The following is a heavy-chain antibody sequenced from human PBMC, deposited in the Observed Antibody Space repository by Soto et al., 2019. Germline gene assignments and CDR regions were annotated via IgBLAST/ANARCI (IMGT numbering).Heavy chain of an antibody. CDR3: ARGTSGDPDAFDI. CDR1: GFTFSDHY. V-gene: IGHV3-72*01. Sequence: GGSLRLSCAASGFTFSDHYMDWVRQAPGKGLEWVGRTRNKANSYTTEYAASVKGIFTISRDDSKNSLYLQMNSLKTEYTAVYYCARGTSGDPDAFDIWGQGTMVTVSS. D-gene: IGHD7-27*01. J-gene: IGHJ3*02. CDR2: TRNKANSYTT.